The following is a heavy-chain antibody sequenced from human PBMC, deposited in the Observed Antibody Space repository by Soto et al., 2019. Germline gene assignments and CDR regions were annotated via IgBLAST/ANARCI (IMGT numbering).Heavy chain of an antibody. Sequence: GASVKVSCKASGGTFSSYAISWVRQAPGQGLEWMGGIIPIFGTANYAQKFQGRVTITADESTSTAYMELSSLRSEDTAVYYCARHYLRDGYNLDYFDYCGQRTLVTVSS. CDR3: ARHYLRDGYNLDYFDY. CDR2: IIPIFGTA. V-gene: IGHV1-69*13. CDR1: GGTFSSYA. J-gene: IGHJ4*02. D-gene: IGHD5-12*01.